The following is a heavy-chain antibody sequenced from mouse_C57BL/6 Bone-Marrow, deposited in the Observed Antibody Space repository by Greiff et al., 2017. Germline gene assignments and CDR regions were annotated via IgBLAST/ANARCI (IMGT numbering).Heavy chain of an antibody. J-gene: IGHJ2*01. CDR3: TFYGSSPDY. Sequence: QLQQSGAELVRPGASVKLSCTASGFNIKDDYMHWVKQRPEQGLEWIGWIDPENGDTEYASKFQGKATITADTSSNTAYLQLSSLTSEDTAVYYCTFYGSSPDYWGQGTTLTVSS. V-gene: IGHV14-4*01. D-gene: IGHD1-1*01. CDR1: GFNIKDDY. CDR2: IDPENGDT.